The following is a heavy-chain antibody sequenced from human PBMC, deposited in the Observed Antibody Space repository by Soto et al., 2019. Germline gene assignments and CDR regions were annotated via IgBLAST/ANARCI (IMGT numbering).Heavy chain of an antibody. V-gene: IGHV3-11*01. D-gene: IGHD3-9*01. CDR1: GASLSGHA. J-gene: IGHJ6*02. CDR3: ARYDILTGYGYGMDV. Sequence: LSLTCRVSGASLSGHAWVWIRQAPGKGLEWVSYISSSGSTIYYADSVKGRFTISRDNAKNSLYLQMNSLRAEDTAVYYCARYDILTGYGYGMDVWGQGTTVTVSS. CDR2: ISSSGSTI.